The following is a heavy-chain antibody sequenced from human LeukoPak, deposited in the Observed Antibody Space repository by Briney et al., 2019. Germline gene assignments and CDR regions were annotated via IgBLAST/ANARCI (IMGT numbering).Heavy chain of an antibody. CDR1: GYTFTGYY. V-gene: IGHV1-2*02. CDR2: INPNSGGT. J-gene: IGHJ4*02. CDR3: ARSTPNQLLAYDY. Sequence: ASVSASCTASGYTFTGYYMHWVRQAPGQGVEGMGGINPNSGGTNYAQKFQGRVTMTRDTSISTAYMELSRLRSDDTAVYYCARSTPNQLLAYDYWGQGTLVTVSP. D-gene: IGHD2-2*01.